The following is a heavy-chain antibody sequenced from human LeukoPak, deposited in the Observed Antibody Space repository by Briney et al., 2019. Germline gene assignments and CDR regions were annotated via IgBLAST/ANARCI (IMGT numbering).Heavy chain of an antibody. D-gene: IGHD4-17*01. V-gene: IGHV3-48*01. Sequence: GGSLRLSCAASGFTFSSYDMNWVRQAPGKGLEWVSYISSSGNTVYYADSVKGRFTISRDNAKNSLFLQMKSLRAEDTAVYYCARGLTTGGSDYWGQGTLVSVSS. J-gene: IGHJ4*02. CDR2: ISSSGNTV. CDR1: GFTFSSYD. CDR3: ARGLTTGGSDY.